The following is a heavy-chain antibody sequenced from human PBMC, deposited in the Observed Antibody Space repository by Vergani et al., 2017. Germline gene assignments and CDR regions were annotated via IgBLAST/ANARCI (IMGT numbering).Heavy chain of an antibody. CDR1: GGSISSSSYY. CDR3: ARHAGYCSGGSCYSFDY. CDR2: IYYSGST. Sequence: QVQLQQWGAGLLKPSETLSLTCTVSGGSISSSSYYWGWIRQPPGKGLEWIGSIYYSGSTYYNPSLKSRVTISVDTSKNQFSLKLSSVTAADTAVYYCARHAGYCSGGSCYSFDYWGQGTLVTVSS. D-gene: IGHD2-15*01. V-gene: IGHV4-39*01. J-gene: IGHJ4*02.